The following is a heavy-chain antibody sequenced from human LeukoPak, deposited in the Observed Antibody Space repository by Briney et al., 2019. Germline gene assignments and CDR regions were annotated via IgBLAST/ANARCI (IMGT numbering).Heavy chain of an antibody. Sequence: SETLSLTCAVSGGSISSGGYSWSWIRQPPGKGLEWIGYIYHSGSTYYNPSLKSRVTISVDRSKNQFSLKLSSVTAADTAVYYCARGRLGYCSSTSCYTGSRYYYYGMDVWGQGTTVTVSS. V-gene: IGHV4-30-2*01. CDR3: ARGRLGYCSSTSCYTGSRYYYYGMDV. D-gene: IGHD2-2*02. J-gene: IGHJ6*02. CDR1: GGSISSGGYS. CDR2: IYHSGST.